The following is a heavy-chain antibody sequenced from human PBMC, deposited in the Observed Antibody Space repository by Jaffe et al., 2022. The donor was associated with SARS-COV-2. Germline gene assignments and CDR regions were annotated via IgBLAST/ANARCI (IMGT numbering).Heavy chain of an antibody. D-gene: IGHD3-10*01. CDR3: AKGGLLGTMVRGDYYFDY. CDR1: GFTFSSYA. Sequence: EVQLLESGGGLVQPGGSLRLSCAASGFTFSSYAMSWVRQAPGKGLEWVSAISGSGPKTYYADSVKGRFTISRDNSKNTLYLQMNSLRAEDTAVYYCAKGGLLGTMVRGDYYFDYWGQGTLVTVSS. CDR2: ISGSGPKT. J-gene: IGHJ4*02. V-gene: IGHV3-23*01.